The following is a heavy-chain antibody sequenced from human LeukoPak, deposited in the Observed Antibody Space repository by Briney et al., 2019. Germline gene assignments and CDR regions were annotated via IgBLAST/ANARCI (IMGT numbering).Heavy chain of an antibody. CDR2: INHSGST. V-gene: IGHV4-34*01. J-gene: IGHJ6*03. CDR3: ARSYYDFDMDV. CDR1: GGSFSGYY. D-gene: IGHD3-3*01. Sequence: PSETLSLTCAVYGGSFSGYYWSWIRQPPGKGLEWIGEINHSGSTNYNPSLKSRVTISVDTSKIQFSLKLSSATAADTAVYYCARSYYDFDMDVWGKGTTVTVSS.